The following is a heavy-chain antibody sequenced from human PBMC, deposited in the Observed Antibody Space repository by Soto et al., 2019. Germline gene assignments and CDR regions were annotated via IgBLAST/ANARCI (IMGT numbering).Heavy chain of an antibody. D-gene: IGHD2-15*01. V-gene: IGHV5-51*01. Sequence: PGESLKISCKGSGYSFTSYWIGWVLQMPGKGLEWMGIIYPGDSDTRYSPSFQGQVTISADKSISTAYLQWSSLKASDTAMYYCARQGGGYYYYYGMDVWGQGTTVTVSS. CDR2: IYPGDSDT. CDR1: GYSFTSYW. CDR3: ARQGGGYYYYYGMDV. J-gene: IGHJ6*02.